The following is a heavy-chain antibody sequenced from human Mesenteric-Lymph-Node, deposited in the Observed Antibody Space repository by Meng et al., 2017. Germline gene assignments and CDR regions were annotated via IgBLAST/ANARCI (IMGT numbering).Heavy chain of an antibody. D-gene: IGHD6-13*01. J-gene: IGHJ2*01. CDR1: GGSISSGSYY. Sequence: SETLSLTCTVSGGSISSGSYYWSWIRQPAGKGREWIGRIYTSGSTNYNPSLKSRVAISVDTSKNQFSLKLSSVTAADTAVYYCARGRTAYSSSWYGFWYFDLWGRGTLVTVSS. V-gene: IGHV4-61*02. CDR3: ARGRTAYSSSWYGFWYFDL. CDR2: IYTSGST.